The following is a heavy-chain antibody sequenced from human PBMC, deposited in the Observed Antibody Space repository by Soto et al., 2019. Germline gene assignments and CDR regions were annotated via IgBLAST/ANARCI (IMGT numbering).Heavy chain of an antibody. V-gene: IGHV3-30-3*01. D-gene: IGHD2-15*01. CDR1: GFTFSSYA. CDR3: ARDRAGCCSGGSCYSHLDY. CDR2: ISYDGSNK. J-gene: IGHJ4*02. Sequence: QVQLVESGGGVVQPGRSLRLSCAASGFTFSSYAMHWVRQAPGKGLEWVAVISYDGSNKYYADSVKGRFTISRDNSKNTLYLQMNSLRAEDTAVYYCARDRAGCCSGGSCYSHLDYWGQGTLVTVSS.